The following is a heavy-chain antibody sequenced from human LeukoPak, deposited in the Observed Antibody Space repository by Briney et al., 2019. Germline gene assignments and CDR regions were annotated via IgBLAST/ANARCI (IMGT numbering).Heavy chain of an antibody. Sequence: SETLSLTCTVSGGSISSGDYYWSWIRQPPGKGLEWIGYIYYSGSTYYNPSLKSRVTISVDTSKNQFSLKLSSVTAADTAVYYCARGDIEVDHPPHFDYWGQGTLVTVSS. D-gene: IGHD2-2*01. CDR2: IYYSGST. CDR3: ARGDIEVDHPPHFDY. CDR1: GGSISSGDYY. J-gene: IGHJ4*02. V-gene: IGHV4-30-4*08.